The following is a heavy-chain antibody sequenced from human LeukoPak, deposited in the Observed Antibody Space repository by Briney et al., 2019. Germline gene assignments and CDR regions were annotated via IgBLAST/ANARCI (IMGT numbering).Heavy chain of an antibody. V-gene: IGHV1-2*02. CDR3: ASRKGKLSGYLDY. J-gene: IGHJ4*02. CDR2: INPNSGGT. CDR1: GYTFTGYY. D-gene: IGHD3-3*01. Sequence: GASVKVSCKASGYTFTGYYMHWVRQAPGQGLEWMGWINPNSGGTNYAQKFQGRVTMTRDTSISTAYMELSRLRSDDTAVYYCASRKGKLSGYLDYWGQGTLVTVSS.